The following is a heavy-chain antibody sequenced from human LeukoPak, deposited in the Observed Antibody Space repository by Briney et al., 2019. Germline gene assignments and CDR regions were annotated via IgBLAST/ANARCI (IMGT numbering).Heavy chain of an antibody. D-gene: IGHD3-9*01. CDR2: IYPGDSDT. J-gene: IGHJ4*02. V-gene: IGHV5-51*01. CDR1: GYSFTSYW. Sequence: GESLKISCQGSGYSFTSYWIGWVRQMPGKGLEWMGIIYPGDSDTRYSPSFQGQVTISADKSISTAYLQWSSLKAWDSAIFYCASGTGYTWNYWGQGTLVTVSA. CDR3: ASGTGYTWNY.